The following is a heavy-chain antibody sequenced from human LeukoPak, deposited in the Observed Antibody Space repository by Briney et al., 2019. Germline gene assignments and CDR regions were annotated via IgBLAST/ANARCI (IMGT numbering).Heavy chain of an antibody. CDR2: IYHSGST. D-gene: IGHD1-26*01. CDR1: GGSISSSSYS. J-gene: IGHJ4*02. CDR3: ARGSGSYGY. V-gene: IGHV4-39*07. Sequence: ASETLSLTCTVSGGSISSSSYSWGWIRQPPGKGLEWIGSIYHSGSTHYNPSLKSRVTISVDTSKNQFSLKLSSVTAADTAVYYCARGSGSYGYWGQGTLVTVSS.